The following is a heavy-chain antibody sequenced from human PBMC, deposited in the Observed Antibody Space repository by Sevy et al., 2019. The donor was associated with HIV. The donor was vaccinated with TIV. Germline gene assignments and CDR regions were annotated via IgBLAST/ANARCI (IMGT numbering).Heavy chain of an antibody. J-gene: IGHJ6*02. CDR2: IVVGSGHI. CDR3: ATESRGSCTGGSCSVDNGMDV. CDR1: GFTFSNRA. D-gene: IGHD2-15*01. Sequence: ASVKVSCQASGFTFSNRAVQWVRQARGQRPEWIGWIVVGSGHINYAENFQERVTLTREMSTNTAYMELTSLRFEDTGVYYCATESRGSCTGGSCSVDNGMDVWGQGTTVTVSS. V-gene: IGHV1-58*01.